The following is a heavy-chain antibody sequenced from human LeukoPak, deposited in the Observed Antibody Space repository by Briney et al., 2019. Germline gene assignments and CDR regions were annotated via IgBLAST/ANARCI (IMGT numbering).Heavy chain of an antibody. J-gene: IGHJ4*02. CDR2: IQNDGSNE. CDR3: ALSSSSYDY. D-gene: IGHD6-13*01. V-gene: IGHV3-30*02. Sequence: PGGSLRLSCAASGFTFRSYGMHWVRQAPGKGLEWVAYIQNDGSNEQYADSVKGRFSISRDSSKNILYLQMNSLRAEDTAVYYCALSSSSYDYWGQGTLVTVSS. CDR1: GFTFRSYG.